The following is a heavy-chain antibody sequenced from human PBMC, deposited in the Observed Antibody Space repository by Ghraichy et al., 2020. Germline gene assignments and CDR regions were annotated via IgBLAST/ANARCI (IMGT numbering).Heavy chain of an antibody. CDR3: ARGRGYSYGPPNDAFDI. J-gene: IGHJ3*02. V-gene: IGHV1-8*01. Sequence: ASVKVSCKASGYTFTSYDINWVRQATGQGLEWMGWMNPNSGNTGYAQKFQGRVTMTRNTSISTAYMELSSLRSEDTAVYYCARGRGYSYGPPNDAFDIWGQGTMVTVSS. D-gene: IGHD5-18*01. CDR2: MNPNSGNT. CDR1: GYTFTSYD.